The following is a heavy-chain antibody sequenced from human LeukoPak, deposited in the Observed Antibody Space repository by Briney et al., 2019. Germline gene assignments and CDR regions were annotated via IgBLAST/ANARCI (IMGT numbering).Heavy chain of an antibody. Sequence: SETLSLTCAVYGGSFSGYYWSWIRHPPGKGREWIGEINHGGSTNYNPSLKSRVTISVDKSKNQFSLKLSSVTAADTAVYYCARPSGYCSGGSCYGRAGVDAFDIWGQGTMVTVSS. CDR1: GGSFSGYY. CDR3: ARPSGYCSGGSCYGRAGVDAFDI. V-gene: IGHV4-34*01. J-gene: IGHJ3*02. CDR2: INHGGST. D-gene: IGHD2-15*01.